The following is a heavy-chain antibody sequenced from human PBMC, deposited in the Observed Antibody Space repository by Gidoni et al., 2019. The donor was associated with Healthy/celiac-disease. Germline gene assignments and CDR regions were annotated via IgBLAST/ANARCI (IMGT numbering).Heavy chain of an antibody. Sequence: QVQLQESGPGLVKPSETLSLTCPVSGGSISSYYWRWIRQPPGKGPEWIGYIYYSGSTNYNPSLKSRVTISVDTSKNRFSRKLSSVTAADTAVYYCALGVGATAYFDYWGQGTLVTVSS. CDR2: IYYSGST. CDR1: GGSISSYY. CDR3: ALGVGATAYFDY. V-gene: IGHV4-59*08. J-gene: IGHJ4*02. D-gene: IGHD1-26*01.